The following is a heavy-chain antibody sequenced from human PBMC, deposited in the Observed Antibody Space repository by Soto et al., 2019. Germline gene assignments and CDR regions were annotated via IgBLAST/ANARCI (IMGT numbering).Heavy chain of an antibody. CDR2: ILYTGSA. D-gene: IGHD3-9*01. V-gene: IGHV4-59*02. Sequence: SLTCTVSGDSVSGYYWSWFRQPPGKELELIAYILYTGSAYYNPTLRSRVTISIDTSKNQFSLKVNSVNDADTAVYYCARVGRITISETWFDPWGQGTPVTVSS. CDR3: ARVGRITISETWFDP. CDR1: GDSVSGYY. J-gene: IGHJ5*02.